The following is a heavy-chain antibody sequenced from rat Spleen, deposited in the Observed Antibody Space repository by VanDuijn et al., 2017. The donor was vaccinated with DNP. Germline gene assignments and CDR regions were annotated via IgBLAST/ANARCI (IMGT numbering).Heavy chain of an antibody. CDR3: ARHPLYGGYMYFDS. V-gene: IGHV5-31*01. D-gene: IGHD1-11*01. CDR2: IRYAGDNK. J-gene: IGHJ2*01. Sequence: EVHLVESGGDLVQPGRSLKLSCVASGFTFNNYWMTWFRQVPGKGLEWVASIRYAGDNKEYGDSGKGRFTISRDNGKNTLYLQMDSLQSEDTATYYCARHPLYGGYMYFDSWGQGVMVTVSS. CDR1: GFTFNNYW.